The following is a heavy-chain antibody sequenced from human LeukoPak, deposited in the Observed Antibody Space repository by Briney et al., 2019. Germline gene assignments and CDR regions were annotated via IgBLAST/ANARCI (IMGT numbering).Heavy chain of an antibody. CDR1: GGTFSSYA. D-gene: IGHD3-22*01. J-gene: IGHJ4*02. V-gene: IGHV1-69*13. Sequence: ASVKVSCMASGGTFSSYAISWVRQAPGQGLEWMGGIIPIFGTANYAQKFRGRVTITADESTSTAYMELSSLRSEDTAVYYCATRLLKGVYDSSGYYYYWGQGTLVTVSS. CDR3: ATRLLKGVYDSSGYYYY. CDR2: IIPIFGTA.